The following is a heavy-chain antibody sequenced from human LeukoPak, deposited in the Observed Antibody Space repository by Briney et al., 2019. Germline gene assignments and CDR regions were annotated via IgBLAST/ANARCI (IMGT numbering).Heavy chain of an antibody. CDR2: ISGSSSYI. CDR3: ARGGGYCGGDCYGIDY. J-gene: IGHJ4*02. CDR1: GFAFSSYS. D-gene: IGHD2-21*01. V-gene: IGHV3-21*01. Sequence: GGSLRLSCAASGFAFSSYSLKWVRQAPGKGLEWVSSISGSSSYIYYADSVQGRFTISRDNAKNSLYLQMNSLRAEDTAVYYCARGGGYCGGDCYGIDYWGQGTLVTVSS.